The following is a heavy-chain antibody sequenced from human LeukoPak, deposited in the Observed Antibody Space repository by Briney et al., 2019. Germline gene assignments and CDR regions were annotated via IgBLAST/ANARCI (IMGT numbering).Heavy chain of an antibody. Sequence: SVKVSCKASGYTFTSFDFSWVRQAPGQGLEWMGGIIPIFGTANYAQKFQGRVTITADESTSTAYMELSSLRSEDTAVYYCAGQPSSSFSFDYWGQGTLVTVSS. CDR1: GYTFTSFD. CDR3: AGQPSSSFSFDY. D-gene: IGHD6-6*01. CDR2: IIPIFGTA. V-gene: IGHV1-69*13. J-gene: IGHJ4*02.